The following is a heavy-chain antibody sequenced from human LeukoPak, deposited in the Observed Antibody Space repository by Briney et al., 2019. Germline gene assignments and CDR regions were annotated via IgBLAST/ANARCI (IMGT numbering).Heavy chain of an antibody. V-gene: IGHV3-30*02. D-gene: IGHD1-26*01. CDR3: AKDPVVGATLGYYYYYMDV. Sequence: PGGSLRLSCAASGFTFSSYGMHWVRQAPGKGLEWMAFIRYDGSNKYYADSVKGRFTISRDNSKNTLYLQMNSLRAEDTAVYYCAKDPVVGATLGYYYYYMDVWGKGTTVTVSS. J-gene: IGHJ6*03. CDR2: IRYDGSNK. CDR1: GFTFSSYG.